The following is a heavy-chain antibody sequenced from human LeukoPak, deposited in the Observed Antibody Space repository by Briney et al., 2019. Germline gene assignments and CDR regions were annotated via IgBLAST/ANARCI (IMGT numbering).Heavy chain of an antibody. CDR1: GYTFTSYA. J-gene: IGHJ4*02. V-gene: IGHV7-4-1*02. Sequence: GASVRVSCKASGYTFTSYAMGWVRQAPGHGLEWMGWINTNTGHPTYAQGFTGRFVFSLDTSVSTAYLQISSLEADDTAVYYCARGRRQWLVKELDYWGQGTLVTVSS. CDR2: INTNTGHP. D-gene: IGHD6-19*01. CDR3: ARGRRQWLVKELDY.